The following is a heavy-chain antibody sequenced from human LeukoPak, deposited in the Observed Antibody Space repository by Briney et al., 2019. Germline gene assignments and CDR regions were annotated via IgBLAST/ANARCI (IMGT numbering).Heavy chain of an antibody. D-gene: IGHD6-13*01. CDR1: GGSFSGYY. CDR2: INHSGST. Sequence: SETLSLTCAVYGGSFSGYYWSWIRQPPGKGLEWIGEINHSGSTNYNPSLKSRVTISVDTSKNQFSLKLSSVTAADTAVYYCARRRIYSSSWTNWFVPWGQGTLVTVSS. J-gene: IGHJ5*02. CDR3: ARRRIYSSSWTNWFVP. V-gene: IGHV4-34*01.